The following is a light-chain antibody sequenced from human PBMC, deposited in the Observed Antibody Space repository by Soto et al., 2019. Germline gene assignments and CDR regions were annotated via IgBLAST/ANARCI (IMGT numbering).Light chain of an antibody. J-gene: IGKJ3*01. CDR1: QSVSSN. Sequence: EIVMTQSPATLSVSPGERATLSCRASQSVSSNLAWYQQKPGQAPRLLIYGASTRATGIPARFSGSGSGTEFTLTISSLQSEDFAVYYCQQYNNWPRLFTFGLGTKVDIK. CDR2: GAS. V-gene: IGKV3-15*01. CDR3: QQYNNWPRLFT.